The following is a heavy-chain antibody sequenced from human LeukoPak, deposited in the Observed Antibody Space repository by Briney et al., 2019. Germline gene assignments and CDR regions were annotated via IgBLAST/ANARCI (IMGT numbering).Heavy chain of an antibody. V-gene: IGHV4-4*07. CDR2: IYTSGST. J-gene: IGHJ6*02. D-gene: IGHD2-21*02. CDR1: GGSISSYY. CDR3: ARSGCGGDCYFPYYYYYGMDV. Sequence: SETLSLTCTVSGGSISSYYWSWIRQPAGKGLEWIGRIYTSGSTNYNPSLKSRVTMSVDTSKNQFSLKLSSVTAADTAVYYCARSGCGGDCYFPYYYYYGMDVWGQGTTVTVSS.